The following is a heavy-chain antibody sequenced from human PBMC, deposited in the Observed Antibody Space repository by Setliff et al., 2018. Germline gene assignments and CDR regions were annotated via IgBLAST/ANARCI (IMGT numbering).Heavy chain of an antibody. J-gene: IGHJ4*02. CDR3: ARGRIQLWKYYFDY. Sequence: SETLSLTCAVYGGSFSGYYWSWIRQPPGEGLEWIGEINHSGSTNYNPSLKSRVTISVDTSKNQFSLKLSSVTAADTAVYYCARGRIQLWKYYFDYWGQGTLVTVSS. D-gene: IGHD5-18*01. CDR2: INHSGST. V-gene: IGHV4-34*01. CDR1: GGSFSGYY.